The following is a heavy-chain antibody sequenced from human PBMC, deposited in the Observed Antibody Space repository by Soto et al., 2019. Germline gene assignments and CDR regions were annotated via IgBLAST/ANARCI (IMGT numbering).Heavy chain of an antibody. CDR2: IYYSGST. Sequence: PSETLSLTXTVSGGSISSSSYYWGWIRQPPGKGLEWIGSIYYSGSTYYNPSLKSRVTISVDTSKNQLSLKLSSVTAADTAVYYCARRNYRDGYKVFDYWGQGTLVTVSS. D-gene: IGHD4-4*01. CDR3: ARRNYRDGYKVFDY. J-gene: IGHJ4*02. V-gene: IGHV4-39*01. CDR1: GGSISSSSYY.